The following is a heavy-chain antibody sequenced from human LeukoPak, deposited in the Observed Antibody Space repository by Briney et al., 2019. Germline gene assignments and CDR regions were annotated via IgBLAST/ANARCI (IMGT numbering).Heavy chain of an antibody. CDR2: IFYTGST. CDR3: GRGGYSVIDY. V-gene: IGHV4-59*08. Sequence: PSETLSLICTVSSGSISSYYWTWIRQPPGKGLEWIGYIFYTGSTNYNPSLKSRVAMSVDTSKNQFSLKLSSVTAADTAVYYCGRGGYSVIDYWGQGTLVTVSS. CDR1: SGSISSYY. D-gene: IGHD5-18*01. J-gene: IGHJ4*02.